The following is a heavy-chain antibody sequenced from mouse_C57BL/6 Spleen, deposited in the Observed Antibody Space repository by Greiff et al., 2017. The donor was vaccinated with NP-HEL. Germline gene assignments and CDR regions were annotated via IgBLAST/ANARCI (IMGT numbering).Heavy chain of an antibody. D-gene: IGHD4-1*01. V-gene: IGHV5-4*01. Sequence: EVQVVESGGGLVKPGGSLKLSCAASGFTFSSYAMSWVRQTPEKRLEWVATISDGGSYTYYPDNVKGRFTISRDNAKNNLYLQMSHLKSEDTAMYYCARDGRGAYYAMDYWGQGTSVTVSS. CDR2: ISDGGSYT. J-gene: IGHJ4*01. CDR1: GFTFSSYA. CDR3: ARDGRGAYYAMDY.